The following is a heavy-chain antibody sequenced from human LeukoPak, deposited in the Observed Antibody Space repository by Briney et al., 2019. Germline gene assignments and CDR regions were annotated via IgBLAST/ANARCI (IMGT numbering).Heavy chain of an antibody. CDR1: GYTFTSYY. J-gene: IGHJ4*02. CDR3: ARDHRITMVRGVSYFDY. Sequence: ASVKVSCKAPGYTFTSYYMHWVRQAPGQGLEWMGIINPSGGSTSYAQKFQGRVTMTRDTSTSTVYMELSSLRSEDTAVYYCARDHRITMVRGVSYFDYWGQGTLVTVSS. V-gene: IGHV1-46*03. CDR2: INPSGGST. D-gene: IGHD3-10*01.